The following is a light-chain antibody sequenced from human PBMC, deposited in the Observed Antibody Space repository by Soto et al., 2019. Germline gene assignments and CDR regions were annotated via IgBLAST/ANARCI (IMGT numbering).Light chain of an antibody. CDR1: QSLLYSSNNKNY. CDR2: WAS. V-gene: IGKV4-1*01. J-gene: IGKJ5*01. Sequence: DIVMTQSPDSLAVSLGERATINCKSSQSLLYSSNNKNYLAWYQQKQGQTPKLLLYWASTRKSGVPDRFSGSGSGTDFTLTISSLQAEDVAVYYCQQYYTTPPITFGQGTRLEIK. CDR3: QQYYTTPPIT.